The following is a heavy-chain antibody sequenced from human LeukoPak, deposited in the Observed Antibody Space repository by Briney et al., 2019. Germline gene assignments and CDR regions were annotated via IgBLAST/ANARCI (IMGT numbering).Heavy chain of an antibody. CDR2: ISDDGRNK. Sequence: KPGGSLRLSCAASGFTFNNYGMHYVRQAPGKGLEWVAVISDDGRNKNYADSVRGRFTISRDNSNNTLYLQMNSLRAEDTGVYYCAKDRETTASGTFDYWGQGTLVTVSS. CDR1: GFTFNNYG. V-gene: IGHV3-30*18. D-gene: IGHD6-13*01. CDR3: AKDRETTASGTFDY. J-gene: IGHJ4*02.